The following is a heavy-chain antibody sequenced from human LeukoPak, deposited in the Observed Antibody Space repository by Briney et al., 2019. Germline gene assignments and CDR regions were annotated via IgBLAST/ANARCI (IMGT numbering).Heavy chain of an antibody. CDR2: IYSSGRT. V-gene: IGHV4-59*08. D-gene: IGHD6-13*01. J-gene: IGHJ4*02. CDR1: GGSISSYY. CDR3: ASPAAARSI. Sequence: SETLSLTCTVSGGSISSYYWSWIRQPPGKGLEWIGYIYSSGRTDYNPSLKSRVTMSLDTSKDQFSLKLTSVTAADTAIYYCASPAAARSIWGQGTLVTVSS.